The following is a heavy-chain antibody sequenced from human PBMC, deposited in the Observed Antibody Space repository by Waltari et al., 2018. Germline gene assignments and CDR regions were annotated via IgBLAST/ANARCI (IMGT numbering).Heavy chain of an antibody. Sequence: QVQLVQSGAEVKKPGSSVKVSCKASGGTFSSYAISWVRKAPGQGLEWMGGIIPIFGTANCAQKFQGRVTITADESTSTAYMELSSLRSEDTAVYYCARDQDYYDSSGYYVAFDIWGQGTMVTVSS. D-gene: IGHD3-22*01. CDR3: ARDQDYYDSSGYYVAFDI. J-gene: IGHJ3*02. CDR1: GGTFSSYA. CDR2: IIPIFGTA. V-gene: IGHV1-69*13.